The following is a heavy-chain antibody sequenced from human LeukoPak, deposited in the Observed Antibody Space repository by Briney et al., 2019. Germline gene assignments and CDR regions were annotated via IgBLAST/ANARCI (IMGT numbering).Heavy chain of an antibody. V-gene: IGHV4-59*01. D-gene: IGHD2-15*01. J-gene: IGHJ4*02. CDR3: AREGLVAAKHLSYFDY. Sequence: PSETLSLTCTVSGGSISSYYWSWIRQPPGKGLEWIGYLYYSGSTNYNPSLKSRVTISVDTSKNQFSLKLSSVTAADTAVYYCAREGLVAAKHLSYFDYWGQGALVTVSS. CDR1: GGSISSYY. CDR2: LYYSGST.